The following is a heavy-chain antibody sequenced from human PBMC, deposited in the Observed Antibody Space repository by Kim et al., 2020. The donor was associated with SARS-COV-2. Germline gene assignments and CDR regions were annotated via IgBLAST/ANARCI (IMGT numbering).Heavy chain of an antibody. CDR2: SGGST. D-gene: IGHD3-16*02. J-gene: IGHJ4*02. Sequence: SGGSTYYADAEKGRFTISRDNSKNTLYLQMNSLRAEDTAVYYCAKDRCDYWGQGTLVTVSS. V-gene: IGHV3-23*01. CDR3: AKDRCDY.